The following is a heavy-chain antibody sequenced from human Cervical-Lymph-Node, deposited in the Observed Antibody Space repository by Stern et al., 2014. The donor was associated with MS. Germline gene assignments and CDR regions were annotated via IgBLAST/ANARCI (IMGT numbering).Heavy chain of an antibody. CDR2: ISADNGDT. D-gene: IGHD3-3*01. Sequence: VQLVESGAEVKKPGASVKVSCKASGYFFTSYGISWVRRAPGQGLEWMGWISADNGDTNYAQNVQGRVTMTTDTSTNTAYMELSSLRSDDTALYYCARDSLIRTFGVEEGMDVWGQGTTVTVS. J-gene: IGHJ6*02. V-gene: IGHV1-18*01. CDR3: ARDSLIRTFGVEEGMDV. CDR1: GYFFTSYG.